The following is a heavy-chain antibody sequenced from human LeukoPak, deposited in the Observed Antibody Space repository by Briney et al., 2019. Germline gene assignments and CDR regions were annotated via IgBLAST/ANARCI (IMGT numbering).Heavy chain of an antibody. CDR3: ARETSGSFPY. CDR1: GFTFSSYW. D-gene: IGHD2-15*01. V-gene: IGHV3-74*01. CDR2: INSDGSSP. J-gene: IGHJ4*02. Sequence: GGSLRLSCTASGFTFSSYWMQWVRQAPGKGLMWVSRINSDGSSPSYADSVKGRFTISRDNSKNTLYLQMNNLSAEDTAVYYCARETSGSFPYWGQGTLVTVSS.